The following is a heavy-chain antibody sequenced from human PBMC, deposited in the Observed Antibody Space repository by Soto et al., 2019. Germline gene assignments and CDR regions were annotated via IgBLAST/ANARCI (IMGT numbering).Heavy chain of an antibody. V-gene: IGHV1-69*13. CDR2: IIPIFGTA. D-gene: IGHD6-19*01. CDR3: ARAASQWLVPNWFDP. J-gene: IGHJ5*02. Sequence: ALVKVSCKASGGTFSSYAISWVRQAPGQGLEWMGGIIPIFGTANYAQKFQGRVTITADESTSTAYMELSSLRSEDTAVYYCARAASQWLVPNWFDPWGQGTLVTVSS. CDR1: GGTFSSYA.